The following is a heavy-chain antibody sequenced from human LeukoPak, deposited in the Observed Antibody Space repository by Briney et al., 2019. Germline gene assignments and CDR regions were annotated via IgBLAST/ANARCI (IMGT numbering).Heavy chain of an antibody. Sequence: ASVRVSCKASGYTFTSYGISWVRQAPGQGLEWMGWISAYNGITNYAQKLQGRVTMTTDTSTSTAYMELRSLRSDDTAVYYCARLGRGYYYDYYGMDVWGQGTTVTVSS. V-gene: IGHV1-18*01. CDR3: ARLGRGYYYDYYGMDV. CDR1: GYTFTSYG. J-gene: IGHJ6*02. CDR2: ISAYNGIT.